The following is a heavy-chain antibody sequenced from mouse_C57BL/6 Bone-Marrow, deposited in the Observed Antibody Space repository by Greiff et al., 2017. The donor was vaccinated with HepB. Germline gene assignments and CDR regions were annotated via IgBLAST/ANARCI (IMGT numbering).Heavy chain of an antibody. V-gene: IGHV1-69*01. Sequence: QVQLQQPGAELVMPGASVKLSCKASGYTFTSYWMHWVKQRPGQGLEWIGEIGPSDSYTNYNQKFKGKSTLTVDKSSSTAYMQLSSLTSEDSAVYYCARSRAYLGDYWGQGTSVTVSS. J-gene: IGHJ4*01. CDR3: ARSRAYLGDY. D-gene: IGHD2-10*01. CDR2: IGPSDSYT. CDR1: GYTFTSYW.